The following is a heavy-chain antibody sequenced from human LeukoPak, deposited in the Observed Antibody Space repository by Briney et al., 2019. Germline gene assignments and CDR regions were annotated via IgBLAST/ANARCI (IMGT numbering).Heavy chain of an antibody. CDR3: ARYPSGGSGYYDAAISDAFDI. Sequence: SETLSLTCTVSGGSISSSSYYWGWIRQPPGKGLEWIGSIYYSGSTYYNPSLKSRVTISVDTSKNQFSLKLSSVTAADTAVYYCARYPSGGSGYYDAAISDAFDIWGQGTMVTVSS. J-gene: IGHJ3*02. D-gene: IGHD3-22*01. V-gene: IGHV4-39*01. CDR1: GGSISSSSYY. CDR2: IYYSGST.